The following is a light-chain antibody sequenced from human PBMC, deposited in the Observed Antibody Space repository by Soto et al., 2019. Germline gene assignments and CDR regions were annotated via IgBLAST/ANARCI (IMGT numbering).Light chain of an antibody. Sequence: DIVMTQSLDSLAVSLGERATINCKSSQSVLYSSDNKNYLVWYQQKQGQPPKLLNYWTSTRESGVPDRFRGGGSGTGFTLPISSLQAEDVAVYCCQQIYRIPLTFGGGTKVEIK. CDR3: QQIYRIPLT. J-gene: IGKJ4*02. V-gene: IGKV4-1*01. CDR2: WTS. CDR1: QSVLYSSDNKNY.